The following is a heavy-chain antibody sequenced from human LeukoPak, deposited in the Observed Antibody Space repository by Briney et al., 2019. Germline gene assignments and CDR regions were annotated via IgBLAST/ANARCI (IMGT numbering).Heavy chain of an antibody. CDR3: ARDLRGLYDFWSGSTNWFDP. V-gene: IGHV1-69*04. CDR1: GGTFSSYA. D-gene: IGHD3-3*01. Sequence: ASVKVSCKASGGTFSSYAISWVRQAPGQGLEWMGRIIPIFGIANYAQKFQGRVTITADKSTSTAYMELSSLRSEDTAVYYCARDLRGLYDFWSGSTNWFDPWGQGTLVIVSS. J-gene: IGHJ5*02. CDR2: IIPIFGIA.